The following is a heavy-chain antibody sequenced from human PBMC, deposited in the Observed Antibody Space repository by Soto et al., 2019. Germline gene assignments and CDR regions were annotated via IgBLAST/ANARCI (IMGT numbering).Heavy chain of an antibody. CDR1: GYTFTSYG. D-gene: IGHD3-10*01. V-gene: IGHV1-18*01. J-gene: IGHJ6*02. Sequence: QVQLVQSGAEVKKPGASVKVSCKASGYTFTSYGISWVRQAPGQGLEWMGWISAYNGNTNYAQKLQGRVTMTTDTSTSKAYMALRSLRSDDTAVYYCARVNYYCSGSYDYNGMDVWGQGTTVTVSS. CDR3: ARVNYYCSGSYDYNGMDV. CDR2: ISAYNGNT.